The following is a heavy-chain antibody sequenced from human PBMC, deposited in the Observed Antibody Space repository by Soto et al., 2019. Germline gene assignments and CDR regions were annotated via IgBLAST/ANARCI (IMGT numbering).Heavy chain of an antibody. CDR3: ASRDPGTSVDY. CDR2: IYRTGST. V-gene: IGHV4-4*02. Sequence: SETLSLTCAVSGGSFTSNNWWTWVRQPPGQGLEWIGEIYRTGSTNYNPSLKSRITISLDKSENQFSLKVTSLTAADTAVYYCASRDPGTSVDYWGQGTLVTVSS. CDR1: GGSFTSNNW. J-gene: IGHJ4*02. D-gene: IGHD1-7*01.